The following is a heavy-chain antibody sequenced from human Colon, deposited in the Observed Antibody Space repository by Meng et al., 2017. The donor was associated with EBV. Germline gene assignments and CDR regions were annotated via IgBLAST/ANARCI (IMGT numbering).Heavy chain of an antibody. CDR3: ARGPYCGGDCYWFDP. J-gene: IGHJ5*02. V-gene: IGHV4-30-2*01. CDR2: IYHGGTT. CDR1: GDSITSGDYS. Sequence: QLQLQESGSGLVSPSQTLSLTCAVSGDSITSGDYSWTWIRQPPGKGLEWIGYIYHGGTTYNTSLKSRVTISVDNSKNQFSLRLTSVTAADTAVYYCARGPYCGGDCYWFDPWGQGTLVTVSS. D-gene: IGHD2-21*02.